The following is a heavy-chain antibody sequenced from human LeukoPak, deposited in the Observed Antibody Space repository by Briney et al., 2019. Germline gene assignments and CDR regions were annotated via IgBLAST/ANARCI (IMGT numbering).Heavy chain of an antibody. V-gene: IGHV3-30*04. CDR2: ISYDGSNK. CDR3: ARVGYSSSWYVFSAATDYYYYMDV. Sequence: PGGSLRLSCAASGFTFSSYAMHWVRQAPGKGLEWVAVISYDGSNKYYADSVKGRFTISRDNSKNTLYLQMNSLRAEDTAVYYCARVGYSSSWYVFSAATDYYYYMDVWGKGTTVTVSS. J-gene: IGHJ6*03. CDR1: GFTFSSYA. D-gene: IGHD6-13*01.